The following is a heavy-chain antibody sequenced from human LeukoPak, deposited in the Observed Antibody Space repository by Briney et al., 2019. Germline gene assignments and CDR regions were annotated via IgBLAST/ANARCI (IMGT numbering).Heavy chain of an antibody. J-gene: IGHJ4*02. CDR1: GYTFTSYY. V-gene: IGHV1-46*01. Sequence: GASVKVSCKASGYTFTSYYMHWVRQAPGQELEWMGIINPSGGSPSYAQKFQGRVTMTRDTSTSTVYMELSSLRSEDTAVYYCARDSGLSATTSTVTTVGFDYWGQGTLVTVSS. CDR3: ARDSGLSATTSTVTTVGFDY. CDR2: INPSGGSP. D-gene: IGHD4-17*01.